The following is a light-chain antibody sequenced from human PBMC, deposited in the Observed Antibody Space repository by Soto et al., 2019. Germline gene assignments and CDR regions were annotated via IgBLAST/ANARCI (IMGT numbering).Light chain of an antibody. J-gene: IGKJ1*01. CDR1: QSISSW. CDR2: KAS. V-gene: IGKV1-5*03. Sequence: DIQMTQSPSTLSASVGDRVTITCRASQSISSWLAWYQQKPGKAPKLLIYKASNLDSGVPSRFSGSGSGTEFTLTISSLQPDDFATYYCQQYNRYPWTFGQWTKVEIK. CDR3: QQYNRYPWT.